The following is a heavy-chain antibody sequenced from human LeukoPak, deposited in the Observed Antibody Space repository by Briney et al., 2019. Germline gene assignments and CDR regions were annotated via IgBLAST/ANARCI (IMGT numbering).Heavy chain of an antibody. CDR2: ISSSSSYI. V-gene: IGHV3-21*01. CDR1: GFTVSRNY. J-gene: IGHJ4*02. CDR3: ARDDSSGYYANCYFDY. Sequence: GGSLRLSCAASGFTVSRNYMSWVRQAPGKGLEWVSSISSSSSYIYYADSVKGRFTISRDNAKNSLYLQMNSPRAEDTAVYYCARDDSSGYYANCYFDYWGQGTLVTVSS. D-gene: IGHD3-22*01.